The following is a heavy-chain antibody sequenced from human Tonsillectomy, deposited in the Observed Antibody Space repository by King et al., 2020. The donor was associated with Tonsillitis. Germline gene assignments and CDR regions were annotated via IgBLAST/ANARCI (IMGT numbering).Heavy chain of an antibody. V-gene: IGHV3-74*01. CDR2: INSDGSST. CDR3: ARDYCSSTSCFLDF. Sequence: VQLVESGGGLVQPGGSLRLSCAPSGFTFSSFWMHCVRQAPGKGLVWVSRINSDGSSTNYADSVKGRFTISSNNAKNTLYLQMNSLRADDTAVYYCARDYCSSTSCFLDFWGQGTLVTVSS. CDR1: GFTFSSFW. D-gene: IGHD2-2*01. J-gene: IGHJ4*02.